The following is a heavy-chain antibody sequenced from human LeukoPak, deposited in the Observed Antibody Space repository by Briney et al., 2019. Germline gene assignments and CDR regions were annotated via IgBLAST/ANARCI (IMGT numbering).Heavy chain of an antibody. CDR2: ISYDGSNK. J-gene: IGHJ4*02. Sequence: GGSLRLSCAASGFTFSSYAMHWVRQAPGKGLEWVAVISYDGSNKYYADSVKSRFTISRDNSKNTLYLQMNSLRAEDTAIYYCVRVGSSAWWSDQKTDHWGQGTLVTVSS. D-gene: IGHD6-19*01. V-gene: IGHV3-30-3*01. CDR1: GFTFSSYA. CDR3: VRVGSSAWWSDQKTDH.